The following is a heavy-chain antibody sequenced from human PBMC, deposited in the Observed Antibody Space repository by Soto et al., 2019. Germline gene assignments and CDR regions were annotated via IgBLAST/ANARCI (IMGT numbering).Heavy chain of an antibody. J-gene: IGHJ4*02. V-gene: IGHV4-31*03. CDR2: IYYSGIT. Sequence: SETLSLTCTVSGGSIGSGGYYWSWIRQHPGRGLEWIGYIYYSGITYYNPSLKSRVTISVDTSKNQFSLKLSSVTAADTAVYYCARSPGYYFDYWGQGTLVTVSS. CDR3: ARSPGYYFDY. CDR1: GGSIGSGGYY.